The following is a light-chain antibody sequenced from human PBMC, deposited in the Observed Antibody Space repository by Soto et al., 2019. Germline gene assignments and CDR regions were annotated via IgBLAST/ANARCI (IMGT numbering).Light chain of an antibody. J-gene: IGKJ4*01. Sequence: IQLTQSPSSPCSSRGDRVTITCRASQGISSYLAWYQQRPGKAPKILIYDASSLESGVPSRFSGSGSGTEFTLTISSLQADDFATYYWQQYNSYSFGGGTKVDI. CDR2: DAS. CDR1: QGISSY. V-gene: IGKV1-5*01. CDR3: QQYNSYS.